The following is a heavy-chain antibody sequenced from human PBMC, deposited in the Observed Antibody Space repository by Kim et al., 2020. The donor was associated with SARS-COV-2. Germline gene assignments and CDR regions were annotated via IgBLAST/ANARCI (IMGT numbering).Heavy chain of an antibody. J-gene: IGHJ6*03. CDR3: ARARSWYYYYYYMDV. CDR2: INHSGST. V-gene: IGHV4-34*01. D-gene: IGHD3-10*01. CDR1: GGSFSGYY. Sequence: SETLSLTCAVYGGSFSGYYWSWIRQPPGKGLEWIGEINHSGSTNYNPSLKSRVTISVDTSKNQFSLKLSSVTAADTAVYYCARARSWYYYYYYMDVWGKGTTVTVS.